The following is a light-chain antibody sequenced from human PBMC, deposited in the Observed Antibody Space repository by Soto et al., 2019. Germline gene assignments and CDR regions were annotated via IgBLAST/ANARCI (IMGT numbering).Light chain of an antibody. CDR2: SNN. CDR1: SSNIGSNT. Sequence: QSVLTQPPSASGTPGQRVTISCSGSSSNIGSNTVNWYQQLPGTAPKLLIYSNNQRPSGVPDRFSGSKSGTSASLAISGLQSEDEAEYYCAAWDDSLNGRVFGGGTKVNVL. CDR3: AAWDDSLNGRV. J-gene: IGLJ3*02. V-gene: IGLV1-44*01.